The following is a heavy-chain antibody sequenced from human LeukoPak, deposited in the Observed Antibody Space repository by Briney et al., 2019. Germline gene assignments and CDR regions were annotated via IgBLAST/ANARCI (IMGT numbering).Heavy chain of an antibody. CDR2: INHSGST. V-gene: IGHV4-34*01. CDR3: ARALSDAFDI. Sequence: GSLRLSCAASGFTFSSYSMNWIRQPPGKGLEWIGEINHSGSTNYNPSLKSRVTISVDTSKNQFSLKLSSVTAADTAVYYCARALSDAFDIWGQGTMVTVSS. CDR1: GFTFSSYS. J-gene: IGHJ3*02.